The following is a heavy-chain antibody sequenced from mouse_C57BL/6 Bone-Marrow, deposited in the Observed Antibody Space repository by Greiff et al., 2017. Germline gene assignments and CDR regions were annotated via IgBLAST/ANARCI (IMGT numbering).Heavy chain of an antibody. D-gene: IGHD2-4*01. V-gene: IGHV14-4*01. CDR1: GFNITDYY. J-gene: IGHJ3*01. Sequence: VQLQQSGAELVRPGASVKLSCTASGFNITDYYMQWVKQRPEQGLEWIGLLDPENGDTEYASKFQGKATITADTSSNTAYLQLSSLTSEDTAVYYGTTDDYGGFAYWGQGTLVTVSA. CDR3: TTDDYGGFAY. CDR2: LDPENGDT.